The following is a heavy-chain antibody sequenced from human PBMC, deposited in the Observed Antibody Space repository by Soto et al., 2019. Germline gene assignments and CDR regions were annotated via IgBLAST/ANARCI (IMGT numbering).Heavy chain of an antibody. D-gene: IGHD1-7*01. CDR3: ARTESGTFDP. CDR2: IYHSGSA. J-gene: IGHJ5*02. CDR1: GGSISSGGYS. V-gene: IGHV4-30-2*01. Sequence: SETLSLTCAVSGGSISSGGYSWSWIRQPPGKGLEWIGYIYHSGSAYYNPSLKSRVTISVDRSKNQFSLKLSSVTAADTAVYYCARTESGTFDPWGQVTLVTVSS.